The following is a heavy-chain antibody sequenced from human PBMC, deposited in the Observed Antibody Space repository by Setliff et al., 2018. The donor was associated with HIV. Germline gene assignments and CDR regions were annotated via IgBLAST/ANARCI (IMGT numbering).Heavy chain of an antibody. V-gene: IGHV4-34*01. Sequence: LSLTCAVYGGSFSGYYWSWIRQPPGKGLEWIGEINHSGSTNYNPSLKSRVTISVDTSKNQLSLKLSSVTAADTAVFYCARLTTTYYYDSSAYYHPVWGQGTLVTVSS. CDR1: GGSFSGYY. D-gene: IGHD3-22*01. CDR3: ARLTTTYYYDSSAYYHPV. J-gene: IGHJ4*02. CDR2: INHSGST.